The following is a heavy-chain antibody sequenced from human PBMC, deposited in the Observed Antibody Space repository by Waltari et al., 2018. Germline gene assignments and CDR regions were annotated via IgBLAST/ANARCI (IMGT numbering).Heavy chain of an antibody. CDR2: INAGNGNT. V-gene: IGHV1-3*01. D-gene: IGHD4-17*01. CDR1: GYPFTSYA. Sequence: QVQLVQSGAEVKKPGASVKVSCNASGYPFTSYAMHWVRQAPGQRLEWMGWINAGNGNTKYSQKFQGRVTITRDTSASTAYMELSSLRSEDTAVYYCARHPSHTVTSGGDWFDPWGQGTLVTVSS. CDR3: ARHPSHTVTSGGDWFDP. J-gene: IGHJ5*02.